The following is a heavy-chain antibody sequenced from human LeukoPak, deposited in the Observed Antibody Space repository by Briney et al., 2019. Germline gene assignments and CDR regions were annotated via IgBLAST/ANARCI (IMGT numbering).Heavy chain of an antibody. CDR1: GYTFTNYG. CDR2: IGAYNGDT. J-gene: IGHJ6*03. CDR3: ARVPAYDNIYYYYYMDV. Sequence: GASVKVSCKASGYTFTNYGITWVGQALGKGLDGLGWIGAYNGDTNYAPKLQGRVTMTTDTSTSTAYMELRSLRSDDTAVYYCARVPAYDNIYYYYYMDVWGKGTTVTISS. V-gene: IGHV1-18*01. D-gene: IGHD5-12*01.